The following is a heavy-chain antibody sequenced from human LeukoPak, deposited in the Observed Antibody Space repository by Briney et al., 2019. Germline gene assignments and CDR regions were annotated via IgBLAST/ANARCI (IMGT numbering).Heavy chain of an antibody. Sequence: PGGSLRLSCAAPGFTFSSYWTSWVRQAPGKGLEWVSAISGSGGSTYYADSVKGRFTISRDNSKNTLYLQMNSLRAEDTAVYYCAKVCTSCYAGDYWGQGTLVTVSS. J-gene: IGHJ4*02. D-gene: IGHD2-2*01. CDR1: GFTFSSYW. CDR2: ISGSGGST. V-gene: IGHV3-23*01. CDR3: AKVCTSCYAGDY.